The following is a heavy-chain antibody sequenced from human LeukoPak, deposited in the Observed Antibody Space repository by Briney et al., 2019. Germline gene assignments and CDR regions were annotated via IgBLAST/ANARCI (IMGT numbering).Heavy chain of an antibody. CDR3: ARDVFSSGWVYYYYMDV. CDR1: GFTFRSYE. D-gene: IGHD6-19*01. V-gene: IGHV3-48*03. J-gene: IGHJ6*03. CDR2: LSSSGSAF. Sequence: GGSLTLSCEDSGFTFRSYEMNWVRQAPGKGLEWIAYLSSSGSAFSYADSVKGRFTIARDNAKNSVYLEMNSLRADDTAVYYCARDVFSSGWVYYYYMDVWGKGTTVTISS.